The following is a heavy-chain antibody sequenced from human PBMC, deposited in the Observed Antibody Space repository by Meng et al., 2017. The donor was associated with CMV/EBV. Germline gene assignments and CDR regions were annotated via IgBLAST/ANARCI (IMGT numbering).Heavy chain of an antibody. J-gene: IGHJ4*02. CDR3: ALIKRGIGY. V-gene: IGHV4-34*01. CDR1: GGSFRGYY. CDR2: INHSGST. Sequence: SQTLSLTCAVYGGSFRGYYWSWIRQPPGKGLEWIGEINHSGSTNYNPPLKSRVTISVDTSKNQFSLKLSSVTAADTAVYYCALIKRGIGYWGQGTLVTVSS. D-gene: IGHD6-13*01.